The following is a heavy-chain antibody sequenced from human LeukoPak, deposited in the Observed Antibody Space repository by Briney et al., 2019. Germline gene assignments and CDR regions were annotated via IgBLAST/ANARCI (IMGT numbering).Heavy chain of an antibody. J-gene: IGHJ5*02. Sequence: GGSLRLSCGASGFTFSSHGMNWVRQAPGKGLEWVSGISPSGGITYYTDSVKGRFTISRDNSKNTLYLQMNSLRAEDTAIYYCAKDKLIRDGYCSGGSCYLMGWFDPWGQGTLVTVSS. D-gene: IGHD2-15*01. V-gene: IGHV3-23*01. CDR2: ISPSGGIT. CDR3: AKDKLIRDGYCSGGSCYLMGWFDP. CDR1: GFTFSSHG.